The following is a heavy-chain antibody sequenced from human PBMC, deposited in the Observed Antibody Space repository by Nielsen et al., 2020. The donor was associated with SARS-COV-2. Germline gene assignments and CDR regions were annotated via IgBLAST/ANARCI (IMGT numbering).Heavy chain of an antibody. CDR1: GGSISSGGYY. Sequence: SETLSLTCTVSGGSISSGGYYWSWIRQPPGKGLEWIGYIYYSGSTNYNPSLKSRVTISVDTSKNQFSLKLSSVTAADTAVYYCARDWLGYCSSTSCYMGYFDLWGRGTLVTVSS. CDR2: IYYSGST. CDR3: ARDWLGYCSSTSCYMGYFDL. V-gene: IGHV4-61*08. D-gene: IGHD2-2*01. J-gene: IGHJ2*01.